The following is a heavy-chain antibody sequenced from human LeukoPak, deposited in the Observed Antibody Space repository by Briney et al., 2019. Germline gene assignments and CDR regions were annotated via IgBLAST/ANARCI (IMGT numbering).Heavy chain of an antibody. CDR3: ARRLGNSGSYYGYYFDY. D-gene: IGHD1-26*01. V-gene: IGHV3-20*04. CDR1: GFTFDDYG. J-gene: IGHJ4*02. Sequence: GGSLRLSCAASGFTFDDYGMSWVRQAPGKGLEWVSGINWNGGSTGYADSVKGRFTISRDNAKNSLYLQMNSLRAEDTALYYCARRLGNSGSYYGYYFDYWGQGTLVTVSS. CDR2: INWNGGST.